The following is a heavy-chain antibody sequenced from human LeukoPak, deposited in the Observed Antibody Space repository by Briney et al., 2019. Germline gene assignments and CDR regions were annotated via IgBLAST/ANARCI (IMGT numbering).Heavy chain of an antibody. Sequence: ASVKLSCKASGHSFRNYGVTWVRQAPGQGLEWLGWISGYTGNTHYVLRLHVRVTLTTDTSTRTAHMEMRSLRYDDTAVYYCARDPRYYYDSSDYVAEYYYDFWGQGALVIVSS. CDR3: ARDPRYYYDSSDYVAEYYYDF. J-gene: IGHJ4*02. V-gene: IGHV1-18*01. D-gene: IGHD3-22*01. CDR2: ISGYTGNT. CDR1: GHSFRNYG.